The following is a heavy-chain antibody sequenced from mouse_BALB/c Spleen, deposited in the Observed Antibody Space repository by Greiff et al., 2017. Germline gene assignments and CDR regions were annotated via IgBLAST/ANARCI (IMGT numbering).Heavy chain of an antibody. CDR3: ARDYGSYYYAMDY. D-gene: IGHD2-2*01. CDR2: IDPANGNT. CDR1: GFNIKDTY. Sequence: VQLQQSGAELVKPGASVKLSCTASGFNIKDTYMPWVKQRPEQGLEWIGRIDPANGNTKYDPKFQGKATITADTSSNTAYLQLSSLTSEDTAVYYCARDYGSYYYAMDYWGQGTSVTVSS. V-gene: IGHV14-3*02. J-gene: IGHJ4*01.